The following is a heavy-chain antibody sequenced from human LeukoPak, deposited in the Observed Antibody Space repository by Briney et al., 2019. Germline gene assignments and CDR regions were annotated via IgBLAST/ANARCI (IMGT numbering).Heavy chain of an antibody. CDR2: ISGSGGST. Sequence: GGSLRLSCAASGFTFSSYAMSWVRQAPGKGLEWVSAISGSGGSTYYADSVKGRFTISRDNAKNSLYLQMNSLRAEDTAVYYCARGDFYYYYYMDVWGKGTTVTVSS. J-gene: IGHJ6*03. CDR3: ARGDFYYYYYMDV. V-gene: IGHV3-23*01. CDR1: GFTFSSYA. D-gene: IGHD3/OR15-3a*01.